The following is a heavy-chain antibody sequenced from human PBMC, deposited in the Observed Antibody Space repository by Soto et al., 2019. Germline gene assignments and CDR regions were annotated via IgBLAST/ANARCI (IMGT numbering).Heavy chain of an antibody. V-gene: IGHV1-2*02. D-gene: IGHD2-2*03. CDR2: VSPKPGGT. J-gene: IGHJ4*02. CDR3: RRGTPRIGSLPTY. Sequence: VVSVKVSCQASGYTFTGYYIHWVRRASGHGLEWLGWVSPKPGGTHFGQQFQGRVTLTRETSITTAYIELSTVKSDDTAVYYGRRGTPRIGSLPTYWGQVPLVTLSS. CDR1: GYTFTGYY.